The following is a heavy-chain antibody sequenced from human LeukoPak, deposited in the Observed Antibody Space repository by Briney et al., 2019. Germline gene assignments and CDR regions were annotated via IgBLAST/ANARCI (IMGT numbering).Heavy chain of an antibody. J-gene: IGHJ4*02. Sequence: GGSLRLSCAASGFTFSSYEMNWVRQAPGRGLEWVSYISSSGSTIYYADSVKGRFTISRDNAKNSLYLQMNSLRAEDTAVYYCAREGQYGSGIDYWGQGTLVTVSS. CDR1: GFTFSSYE. D-gene: IGHD3-10*01. CDR2: ISSSGSTI. CDR3: AREGQYGSGIDY. V-gene: IGHV3-48*03.